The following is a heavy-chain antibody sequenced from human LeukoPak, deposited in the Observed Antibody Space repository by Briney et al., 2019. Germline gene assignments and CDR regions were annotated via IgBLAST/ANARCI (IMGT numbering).Heavy chain of an antibody. CDR2: INPSGGST. CDR1: GYTFTSYY. CDR3: ARGQYGSGSSGFDP. D-gene: IGHD3-10*01. J-gene: IGHJ5*02. V-gene: IGHV1-46*01. Sequence: ASVKVSCKASGYTFTSYYMHWVRQAPGQGLEWMGIINPSGGSTSYAQKFQGRVAMTRNTSVSTAYMELSSLTSEDTAVYYCARGQYGSGSSGFDPWGQGTLVTVSS.